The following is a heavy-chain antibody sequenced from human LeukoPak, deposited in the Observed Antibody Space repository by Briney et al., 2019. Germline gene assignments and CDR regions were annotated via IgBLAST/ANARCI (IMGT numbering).Heavy chain of an antibody. CDR1: GGSISSSSYY. Sequence: SETLSLTCTVSGGSISSSSYYWGWIRQPPGKGLEWIGSIYYSGSTYYNPSLKSRVTISVDTSKNQFSLKLSSVTAADTAVYYCARQDFQQLSPHYFDYWGQGTLVTVSS. J-gene: IGHJ4*02. CDR2: IYYSGST. D-gene: IGHD6-13*01. CDR3: ARQDFQQLSPHYFDY. V-gene: IGHV4-39*01.